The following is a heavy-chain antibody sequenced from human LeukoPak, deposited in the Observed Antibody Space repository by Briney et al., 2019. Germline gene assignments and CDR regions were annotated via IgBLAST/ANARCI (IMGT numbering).Heavy chain of an antibody. J-gene: IGHJ6*02. CDR2: ISSSGSTI. CDR1: GSTFSSYE. Sequence: GGSLRLSCAASGSTFSSYEMNWVRQAPGKGLEWVSYISSSGSTIYYADSVKGRFTISRDNAKNSLYLQMNSLRAEDTAVYYCAGGHTVTTIYYYYYYGMDVWGQGTTVTVSS. CDR3: AGGHTVTTIYYYYYYGMDV. D-gene: IGHD4-17*01. V-gene: IGHV3-48*03.